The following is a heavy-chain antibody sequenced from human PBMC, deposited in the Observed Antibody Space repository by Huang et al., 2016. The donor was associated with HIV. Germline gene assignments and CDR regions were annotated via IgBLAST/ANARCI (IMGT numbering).Heavy chain of an antibody. Sequence: EVHLVQSGAEVKEPGESLKISCQASGYNFDSYWIGWVRQMPGKGLEWMEVIYPCDSDTRYDPSFQGQVTISADQSINTAYLQWSSLKASDTAIYFCARQGLWLPPTDPFDYWGQGTPVTVSA. CDR2: IYPCDSDT. D-gene: IGHD3-10*01. CDR1: GYNFDSYW. J-gene: IGHJ4*02. V-gene: IGHV5-51*01. CDR3: ARQGLWLPPTDPFDY.